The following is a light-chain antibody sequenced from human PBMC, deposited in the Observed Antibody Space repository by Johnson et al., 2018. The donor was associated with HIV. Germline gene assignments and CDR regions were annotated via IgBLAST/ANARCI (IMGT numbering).Light chain of an antibody. V-gene: IGLV1-51*02. CDR3: GTGDSSLSASSV. CDR1: SSNIGNNY. Sequence: QSVLTQPPSVSAAPGQKVTISCSGSSSNIGNNYVSWYQQFPGTSPKLLIYENNKRPSGIPDRFSGSKSGTSATLGITGLQTGDEADYYCGTGDSSLSASSVIGTGTKVTVL. J-gene: IGLJ1*01. CDR2: ENN.